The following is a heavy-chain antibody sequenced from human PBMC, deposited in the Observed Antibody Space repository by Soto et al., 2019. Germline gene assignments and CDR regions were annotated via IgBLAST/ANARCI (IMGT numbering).Heavy chain of an antibody. Sequence: EVQLVESGGGLVQPGGSLKLSCAASGFTFSGSAMHWVRQASGKGLEWVGRIRSKANSYATAYAASVKGRFTISRDDSKNTAYLQMNSLKTEDTAVYYCARGKIQLWPGTKYYFDYWGQGTLVTVSS. CDR1: GFTFSGSA. D-gene: IGHD5-18*01. V-gene: IGHV3-73*02. CDR2: IRSKANSYAT. J-gene: IGHJ4*02. CDR3: ARGKIQLWPGTKYYFDY.